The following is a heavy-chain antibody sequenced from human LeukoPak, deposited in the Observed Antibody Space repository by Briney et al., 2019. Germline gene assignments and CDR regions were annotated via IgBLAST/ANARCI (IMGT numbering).Heavy chain of an antibody. J-gene: IGHJ3*02. CDR1: GGSFSGYY. D-gene: IGHD3-16*01. V-gene: IGHV4-34*01. CDR3: ARTGRGKNAFDI. Sequence: SETLSLTCAVYGGSFSGYYWSWIRPPPGKGLEWIGEINHSGSTNYNPSLKSRVTISVDTSKNQFSLKLSSVTAADTAVYYCARTGRGKNAFDIWGQGTMVTVSS. CDR2: INHSGST.